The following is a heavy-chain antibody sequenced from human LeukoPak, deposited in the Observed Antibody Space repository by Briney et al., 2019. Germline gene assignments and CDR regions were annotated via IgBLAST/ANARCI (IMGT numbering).Heavy chain of an antibody. J-gene: IGHJ4*02. CDR1: GFTFSSYG. V-gene: IGHV3-30*02. CDR3: AKDDITYYSSTSCQRPGTD. D-gene: IGHD2-2*01. Sequence: GSLRLSCAASGFTFSSYGMHWVRQAPGKGLEWVAFIRYDGSNKYYADSVKGRFTISRDNSKNTLYLQMNSLRAEDTAVYYCAKDDITYYSSTSCQRPGTDWGQGTLVTVSS. CDR2: IRYDGSNK.